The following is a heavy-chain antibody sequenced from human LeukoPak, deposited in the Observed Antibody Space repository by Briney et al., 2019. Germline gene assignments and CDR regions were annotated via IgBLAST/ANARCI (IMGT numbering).Heavy chain of an antibody. J-gene: IGHJ6*03. CDR3: ARGGPFINYYYYYYYMDV. CDR2: IKEDGSEK. CDR1: GFTFSSYW. V-gene: IGHV3-7*01. D-gene: IGHD3-10*01. Sequence: PGGSLRLSCAVSGFTFSSYWMSWVRQAPGKGLEWVGNIKEDGSEKYYVDSVKGRFTISRDNAKNSLYLQMNSLRAEDTAVYYCARGGPFINYYYYYYYMDVWGKGTTVTVSS.